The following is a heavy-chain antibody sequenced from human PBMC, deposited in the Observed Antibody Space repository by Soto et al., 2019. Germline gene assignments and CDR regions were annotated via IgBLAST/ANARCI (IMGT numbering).Heavy chain of an antibody. J-gene: IGHJ6*02. CDR2: ISSSSSTI. CDR1: GFTFSSYS. D-gene: IGHD1-20*01. V-gene: IGHV3-48*02. CDR3: ARDRGYNWNDEGGMDV. Sequence: GGSLRLSCAASGFTFSSYSMNWVRQAPGKGLEWVSYISSSSSTIYYADSVKGRFTISRDNAKNSLYLQMNSLRDEDTAVYYCARDRGYNWNDEGGMDVWGQGTTVTVSS.